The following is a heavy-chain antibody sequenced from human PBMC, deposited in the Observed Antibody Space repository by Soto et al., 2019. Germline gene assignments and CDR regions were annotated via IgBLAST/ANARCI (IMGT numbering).Heavy chain of an antibody. J-gene: IGHJ6*02. CDR3: AKVPADNCSSNSCLRGMDV. D-gene: IGHD2-2*01. CDR1: GFTFSSYG. V-gene: IGHV3-30*18. Sequence: QVQLVESGGGVVQPGRSLRLSCAASGFTFSSYGMHWVRQAPGKGLEWVAVISYDGSNKYYEDSVKGRFTISRDNSKNTLYLQINSLRAEDTAVYYCAKVPADNCSSNSCLRGMDVWGQGTTVTVSS. CDR2: ISYDGSNK.